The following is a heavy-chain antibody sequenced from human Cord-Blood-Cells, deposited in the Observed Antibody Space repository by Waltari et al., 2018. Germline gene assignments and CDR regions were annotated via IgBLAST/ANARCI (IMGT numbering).Heavy chain of an antibody. V-gene: IGHV3-23*01. Sequence: EVQLLESGGGLVQPGGSLSISCAASGFTFSSYAMSWVRQAPGKGLEWVSAISGSGGSTYYADSVKGRFTISRDNSKNTLYLQMNSLRAEDTAVYYCAEGRFGGQYFDYWGQGTLVTVSS. J-gene: IGHJ4*02. CDR2: ISGSGGST. CDR1: GFTFSSYA. D-gene: IGHD3-10*01. CDR3: AEGRFGGQYFDY.